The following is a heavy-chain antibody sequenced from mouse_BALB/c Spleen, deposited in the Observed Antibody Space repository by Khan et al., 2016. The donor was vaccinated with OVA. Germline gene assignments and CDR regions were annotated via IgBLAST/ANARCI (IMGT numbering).Heavy chain of an antibody. CDR2: ITYDGNN. Sequence: EVQLQESGPGLVKPSQSLSLTCSVTGYSITSGYYWNWLRQFPGNKLEWMGYITYDGNNNYNPSLKNQTSITRDTSTHQFFLKLNSVTTEDTATYYGARDDYGYYWGQGTTLTVSS. D-gene: IGHD1-2*01. V-gene: IGHV3-6*02. J-gene: IGHJ2*01. CDR3: ARDDYGYY. CDR1: GYSITSGYY.